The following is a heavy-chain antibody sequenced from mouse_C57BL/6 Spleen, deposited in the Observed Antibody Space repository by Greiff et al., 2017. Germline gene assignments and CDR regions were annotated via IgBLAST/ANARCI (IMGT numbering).Heavy chain of an antibody. J-gene: IGHJ3*01. V-gene: IGHV5-9-1*02. CDR2: ISSGGDYI. Sequence: EVKLVESGEGLVKPGGSLKLSCAASGFTFSSYAMSWVRQTPEKRLEWVAYISSGGDYIYYADTVKGRFTISRDNARNTLYLQMSSLKSEDTAMYYCTRDGGFYDYGQYAYWGQGTLVTVSA. CDR1: GFTFSSYA. D-gene: IGHD2-4*01. CDR3: TRDGGFYDYGQYAY.